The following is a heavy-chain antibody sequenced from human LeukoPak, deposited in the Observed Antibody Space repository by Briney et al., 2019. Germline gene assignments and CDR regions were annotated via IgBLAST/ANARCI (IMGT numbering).Heavy chain of an antibody. CDR2: ILHDGSKK. D-gene: IGHD3-3*01. V-gene: IGHV3-30*04. CDR1: GFTFSSYA. Sequence: PGKSLRLSCAVSGFTFSSYAMHWVRQAPGKGLEWAALILHDGSKKYYADSVKGRFTISRDNAKNSLYLQMNSLRAEDTAVYYCARGGDFWSGRAAFDIWGQGTMVTVSS. CDR3: ARGGDFWSGRAAFDI. J-gene: IGHJ3*02.